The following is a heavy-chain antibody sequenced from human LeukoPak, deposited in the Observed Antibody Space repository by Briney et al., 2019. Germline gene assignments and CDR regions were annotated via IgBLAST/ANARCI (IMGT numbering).Heavy chain of an antibody. CDR1: GFTFSSYD. Sequence: GGSLRLSCAASGFTFSSYDMHWVRQLIGKGLEWVSMIGTAGDTYYLPSVKGRFTISRENAKNSLYLQMNSLRAGDTAVYFCVRDPSGHGMDVWGQGTTVTVSS. CDR3: VRDPSGHGMDV. CDR2: IGTAGDT. D-gene: IGHD6-19*01. V-gene: IGHV3-13*01. J-gene: IGHJ6*02.